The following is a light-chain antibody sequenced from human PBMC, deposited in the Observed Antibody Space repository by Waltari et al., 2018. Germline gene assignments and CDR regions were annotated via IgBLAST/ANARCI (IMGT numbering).Light chain of an antibody. CDR3: GTWDSSLSAVV. CDR2: DNS. Sequence: QSVLTQPPSVSAAPGQKVTISCSGSSSNIGNNYVSWYQQVPGTAPKLLIYDNSKRPSGIPDRFSGSKSGTSATLGSTGLQTGDEADYYCGTWDSSLSAVVFGGGTKLTVL. CDR1: SSNIGNNY. V-gene: IGLV1-51*01. J-gene: IGLJ2*01.